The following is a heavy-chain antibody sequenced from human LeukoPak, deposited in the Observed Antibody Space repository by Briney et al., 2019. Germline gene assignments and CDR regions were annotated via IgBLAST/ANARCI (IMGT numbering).Heavy chain of an antibody. J-gene: IGHJ4*02. CDR2: INHTGST. V-gene: IGHV4-34*01. CDR1: GGSFSDYY. CDR3: ARVGYSFGAATPSFDY. D-gene: IGHD5-18*01. Sequence: PSETLSLTCAVYGGSFSDYYWNWIRQPPGKGLEWIGEINHTGSTNYNPSLKSRVTISVDTSKNQFSLKLSSVTAADTAVYYCARVGYSFGAATPSFDYWGQGTLVTVSS.